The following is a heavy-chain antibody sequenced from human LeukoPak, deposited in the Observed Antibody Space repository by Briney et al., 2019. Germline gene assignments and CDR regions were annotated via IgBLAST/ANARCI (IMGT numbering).Heavy chain of an antibody. V-gene: IGHV3-30*02. CDR1: GFTFSSYG. J-gene: IGHJ4*02. Sequence: GGSLRLSCAASGFTFSSYGMHWVRQAPGKGLEWVAFIRYDGSNKYYADSVKGRFTISRDNSKNTLYLQMNSLRAEDTAVYYCAGVEMATISLDYWGQGTLVTVSS. CDR2: IRYDGSNK. D-gene: IGHD5-24*01. CDR3: AGVEMATISLDY.